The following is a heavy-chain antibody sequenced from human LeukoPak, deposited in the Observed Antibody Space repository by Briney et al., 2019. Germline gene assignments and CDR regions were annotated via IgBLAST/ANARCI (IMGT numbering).Heavy chain of an antibody. CDR2: IYYSGST. V-gene: IGHV4-59*01. CDR3: ARGYDFWSGYYLDY. Sequence: SETLPLTCTVSGGSISSYYWSWIRQPPGKGLEWIGYIYYSGSTNYNPSLKSRVTISVDTSKNQFSLKLSSVTAADTAVYYCARGYDFWSGYYLDYWGQGTLVTVSS. D-gene: IGHD3-3*01. J-gene: IGHJ4*02. CDR1: GGSISSYY.